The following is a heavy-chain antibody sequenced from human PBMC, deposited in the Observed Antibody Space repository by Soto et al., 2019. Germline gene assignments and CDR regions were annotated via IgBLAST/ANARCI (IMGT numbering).Heavy chain of an antibody. CDR1: GYNFIGYG. V-gene: IGHV1-18*01. J-gene: IGHJ5*02. CDR2: ISAYNGNS. Sequence: VQSGAEVKKPGASVKVSCKASGYNFIGYGITWVRQAPGQGREWMGWISAYNGNSNYAQSLQDRVTMTTDSSTATAYLELRSLRPDETAVYFCARGMYMAWCDPWGQGTPVTVSS. D-gene: IGHD1-1*01. CDR3: ARGMYMAWCDP.